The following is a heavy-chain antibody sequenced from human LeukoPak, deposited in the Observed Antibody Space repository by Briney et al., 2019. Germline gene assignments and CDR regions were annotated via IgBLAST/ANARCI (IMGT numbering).Heavy chain of an antibody. CDR1: GYTFTSYD. Sequence: ASVKVSCKASGYTFTSYDINWVRQATGQGLEWMGWMNPNSGNTGYAQKFQGRVTMTRNTSISTAYMELSSVTAADTAVYYCARGSRAAVAGKLNWFDPWGQGTLVTVSS. CDR3: ARGSRAAVAGKLNWFDP. D-gene: IGHD6-19*01. CDR2: MNPNSGNT. V-gene: IGHV1-8*01. J-gene: IGHJ5*02.